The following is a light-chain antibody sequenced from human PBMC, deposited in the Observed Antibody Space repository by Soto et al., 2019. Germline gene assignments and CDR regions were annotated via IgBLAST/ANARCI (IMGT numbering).Light chain of an antibody. CDR3: QQYNDWPLT. J-gene: IGKJ4*01. CDR2: GAS. CDR1: QSISSN. Sequence: EIVMTQSPATLSVSPGEGATLSCRASQSISSNLAWYQQKPGQAPKLLIYGASTRATGFPARFSGSGSGTEFTLTISSLQSEDFXVYYCQQYNDWPLTFGGGTKVEIK. V-gene: IGKV3-15*01.